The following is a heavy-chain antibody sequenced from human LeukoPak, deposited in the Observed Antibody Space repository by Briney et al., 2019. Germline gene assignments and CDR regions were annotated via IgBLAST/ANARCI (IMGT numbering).Heavy chain of an antibody. CDR1: GFTVSSNY. CDR2: IYSGGST. J-gene: IGHJ4*02. V-gene: IGHV3-66*01. CDR3: AREISSGWYGGYFDY. Sequence: GGSLRLSCAASGFTVSSNYMSWVRQAPGKGLEWVSVIYSGGSTYYADSVKGRFTISRDNSKNTLYLQMNSLRAEDTAVYYCAREISSGWYGGYFDYRGQGTLVTVSS. D-gene: IGHD6-19*01.